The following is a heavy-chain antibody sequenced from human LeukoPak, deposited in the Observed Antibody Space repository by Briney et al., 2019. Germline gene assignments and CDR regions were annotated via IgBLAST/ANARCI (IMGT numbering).Heavy chain of an antibody. Sequence: ASVKVSCKASGYTFTSYDINWVRQATGQGLEWMGWMNPNSGNTGYAQKFQGRVTMTRNTSISTAYMELSSLRSEDTAVYYCARDAHYYGSGSFWFDPWGQGTLVTVSS. J-gene: IGHJ5*02. CDR1: GYTFTSYD. V-gene: IGHV1-8*01. CDR3: ARDAHYYGSGSFWFDP. CDR2: MNPNSGNT. D-gene: IGHD3-10*01.